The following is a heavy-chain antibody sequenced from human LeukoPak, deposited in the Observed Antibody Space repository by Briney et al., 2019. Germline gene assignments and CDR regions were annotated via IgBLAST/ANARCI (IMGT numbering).Heavy chain of an antibody. V-gene: IGHV4-34*01. CDR2: INHSGST. Sequence: KPSETLSLTCAVYGGSFSGYYWSRIRQPPGKGLEWIGEINHSGSTNYNPSLKSRVTISVDTSKNQFSLKLSSVTAADTAVYYCASPSIVATITRPYYFDYWGQGTLVTVSS. J-gene: IGHJ4*02. D-gene: IGHD5-12*01. CDR3: ASPSIVATITRPYYFDY. CDR1: GGSFSGYY.